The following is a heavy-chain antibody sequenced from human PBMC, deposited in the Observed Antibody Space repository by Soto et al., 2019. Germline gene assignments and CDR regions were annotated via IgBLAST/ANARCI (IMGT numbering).Heavy chain of an antibody. Sequence: EVQLVESGGDLVQPGGSLRLSCAASGFTFSSHWMHWVCRVPGKGLVWVSHINTDGGITGYADSVKGRFTISRDNAKNTLYLPMNGLRVEDTSVYYWTREAGYCSRTSCYRRAFDSWGQGTMVTVSS. D-gene: IGHD2-2*01. J-gene: IGHJ3*02. CDR2: INTDGGIT. CDR1: GFTFSSHW. CDR3: TREAGYCSRTSCYRRAFDS. V-gene: IGHV3-74*01.